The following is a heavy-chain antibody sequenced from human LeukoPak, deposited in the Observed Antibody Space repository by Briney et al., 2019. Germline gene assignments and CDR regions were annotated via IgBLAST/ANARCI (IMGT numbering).Heavy chain of an antibody. CDR2: ISGRGDAS. V-gene: IGHV3-23*01. CDR1: GFTFSGYT. J-gene: IGHJ6*04. Sequence: VGSLRLSCAASGFTFSGYTMTWGRQAPGKGLGWVSAISGRGDASYYAESVKGRFTVSRDNSKSTLYMQMNSLRAEDAAVYYCAKAPPDKWEYYYGMDVWGKGTTVTVSP. CDR3: AKAPPDKWEYYYGMDV. D-gene: IGHD1-26*01.